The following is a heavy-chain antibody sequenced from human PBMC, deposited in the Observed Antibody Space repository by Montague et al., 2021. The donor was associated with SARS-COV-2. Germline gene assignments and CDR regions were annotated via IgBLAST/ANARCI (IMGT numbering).Heavy chain of an antibody. J-gene: IGHJ5*02. CDR1: GGSISSSSYY. Sequence: SETLSLTCTVSGGSISSSSYYWGWIRQPPGKGLEWIGSIYYSGSTYYNPSLKSRVTISVDTSKNQFSLKLSSVTAADTAVYYCAGLGSPRITIFGVVTHNWCDPWGQGTLVTVSS. CDR2: IYYSGST. CDR3: AGLGSPRITIFGVVTHNWCDP. D-gene: IGHD3-3*01. V-gene: IGHV4-39*01.